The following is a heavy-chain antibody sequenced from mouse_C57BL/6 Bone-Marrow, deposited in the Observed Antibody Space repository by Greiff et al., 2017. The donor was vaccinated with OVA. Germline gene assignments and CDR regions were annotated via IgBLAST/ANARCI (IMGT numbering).Heavy chain of an antibody. J-gene: IGHJ3*01. CDR3: ARDGNYEGFAY. Sequence: VKLMESGPELVKPGASVKISCKASGYAFSSSWMNWVKQRPGKGLEWIGRIYPGDGDTNYNGKFKGKATLTADKSSSTAYMQLSSLTSEDSAVYFCARDGNYEGFAYWGQGTLVTVSA. V-gene: IGHV1-82*01. CDR2: IYPGDGDT. D-gene: IGHD2-1*01. CDR1: GYAFSSSW.